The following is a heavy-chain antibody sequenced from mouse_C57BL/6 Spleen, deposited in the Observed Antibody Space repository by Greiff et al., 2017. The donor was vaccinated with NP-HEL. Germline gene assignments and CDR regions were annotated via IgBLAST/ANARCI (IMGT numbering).Heavy chain of an antibody. D-gene: IGHD1-1*01. Sequence: VQLQQSGAELARPGASVKMSCKASGYTFTSYTMHWVKQRPGQGLEWIGYINPSSGYTNYNEKFKGKATFTADTSSNTAYMQLSSLTTEDSAIYYCARNWGITTVVAFDYWGQGTTLTVSS. V-gene: IGHV1-4*01. CDR3: ARNWGITTVVAFDY. J-gene: IGHJ2*01. CDR2: INPSSGYT. CDR1: GYTFTSYT.